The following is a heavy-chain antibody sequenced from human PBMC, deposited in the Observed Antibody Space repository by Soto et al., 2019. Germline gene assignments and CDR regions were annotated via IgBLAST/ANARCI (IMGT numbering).Heavy chain of an antibody. CDR1: GGSISSYY. J-gene: IGHJ4*02. CDR3: ARGQGVTTPFDY. CDR2: IYTSGST. V-gene: IGHV4-4*07. D-gene: IGHD4-17*01. Sequence: SETLSLTCTVSGGSISSYYWSWIRQPAGKGLEWIGRIYTSGSTNYNPPLKSRVTMSVDTSKNQFSLKLSSVIAADTAVYYCARGQGVTTPFDYWGQGTLVTVSS.